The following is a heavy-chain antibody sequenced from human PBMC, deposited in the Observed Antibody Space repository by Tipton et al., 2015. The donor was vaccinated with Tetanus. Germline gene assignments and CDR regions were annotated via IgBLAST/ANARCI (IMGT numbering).Heavy chain of an antibody. CDR2: INPTDYQT. V-gene: IGHV5-51*01. J-gene: IGHJ2*01. D-gene: IGHD3-9*01. CDR1: GYSFGIYW. CDR3: ARRRSAILSGSYHWYFDI. Sequence: QSGPEVKKPGESLKISCKGSGYSFGIYWIGWVRQMPGKGLEWMGVINPTDYQTSYNPSFEGQVTISADRSINTAYLQWSSLQTSDTAMYFCARRRSAILSGSYHWYFDIWGRGTLVTVSS.